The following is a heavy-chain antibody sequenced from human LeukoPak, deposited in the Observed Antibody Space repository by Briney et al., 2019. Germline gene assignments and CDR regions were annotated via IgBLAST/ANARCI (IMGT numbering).Heavy chain of an antibody. CDR1: GFTFSSYA. CDR2: ISGSGGST. Sequence: PGGSLRLSCAASGFTFSSYAMIWVRQAPGKGLEWVSAISGSGGSTYYVDSVKGRFTISRDNSKNTLYLQMNSLRAEDTAVYYCAKPEVYDHYFDYWGQGTLVTVSS. CDR3: AKPEVYDHYFDY. J-gene: IGHJ4*02. D-gene: IGHD2-8*01. V-gene: IGHV3-23*01.